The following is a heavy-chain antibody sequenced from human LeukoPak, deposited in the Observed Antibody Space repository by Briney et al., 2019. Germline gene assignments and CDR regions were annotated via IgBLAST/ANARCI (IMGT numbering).Heavy chain of an antibody. CDR3: ASGYCGGACQLGGVDM. V-gene: IGHV4-59*01. D-gene: IGHD2-21*02. Sequence: SETLSLTCTVSGGSISSYYWNWIRQPPGKGLEWIGYIYSSGTTNYNPSLKSRVTISLDTSGNQFSLKLSSVTAADTAVYYCASGYCGGACQLGGVDMWGQGTMVTVSS. J-gene: IGHJ3*02. CDR1: GGSISSYY. CDR2: IYSSGTT.